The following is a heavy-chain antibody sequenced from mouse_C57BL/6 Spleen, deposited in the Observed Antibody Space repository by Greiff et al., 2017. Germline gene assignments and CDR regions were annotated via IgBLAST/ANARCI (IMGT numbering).Heavy chain of an antibody. V-gene: IGHV5-4*01. Sequence: EVKLVESGGGLVKPGGSLKLSCAASGFTFSSYAMSWVRQTPEKRLEWVATISDGGSYTYYPDNVKGRFTISRDNAKNNLYLQMSHLKSEDTAMYYCAREDSNYVDWYFDVWGTGTTVTVSS. CDR2: ISDGGSYT. D-gene: IGHD2-5*01. J-gene: IGHJ1*03. CDR1: GFTFSSYA. CDR3: AREDSNYVDWYFDV.